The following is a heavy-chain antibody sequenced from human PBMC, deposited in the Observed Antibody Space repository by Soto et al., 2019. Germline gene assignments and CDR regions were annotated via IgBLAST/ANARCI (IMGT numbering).Heavy chain of an antibody. CDR1: GGSFSGYY. CDR2: INHSGST. CDR3: ARIPQVPDIVGVPAAIIYWFDP. V-gene: IGHV4-34*01. D-gene: IGHD2-2*01. Sequence: QVQLQQWGAGLLKPSETLSLTCAVYGGSFSGYYWSWIRQPPGQGLEWIGEINHSGSTNYNPSLKSRVTISVDTSKNQFSLKLSSVTAADTAVYYCARIPQVPDIVGVPAAIIYWFDPLGQGTLVTVSS. J-gene: IGHJ5*02.